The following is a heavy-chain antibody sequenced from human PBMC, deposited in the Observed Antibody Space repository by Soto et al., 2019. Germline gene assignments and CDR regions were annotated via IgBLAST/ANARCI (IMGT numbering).Heavy chain of an antibody. CDR3: VKRSPGTMLDN. Sequence: SETLSLTCTVSGGSVSSGSYYWSWIRLPPGKGLEWIGYIYHSGSTYYNPSLKSRVAMSVDTSKNQFSLKVTSVTAADTAVYYCVKRSPGTMLDNWGQGTLVTVSS. V-gene: IGHV4-61*01. CDR1: GGSVSSGSYY. J-gene: IGHJ4*02. CDR2: IYHSGST.